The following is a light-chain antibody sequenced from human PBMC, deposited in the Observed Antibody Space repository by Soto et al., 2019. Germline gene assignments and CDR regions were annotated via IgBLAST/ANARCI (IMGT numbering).Light chain of an antibody. CDR3: PQYGSSGT. Sequence: EGVWTQSSGTLSLSPGESETVSGRASQSVSNNYLAWYQQKPGQAPSLLIYAASNRATGIPDRFGGSGSGTDFTLTISRLEPEYFAVYYCPQYGSSGTFGQGTQLDIK. CDR1: QSVSNNY. J-gene: IGKJ1*01. CDR2: AAS. V-gene: IGKV3-20*01.